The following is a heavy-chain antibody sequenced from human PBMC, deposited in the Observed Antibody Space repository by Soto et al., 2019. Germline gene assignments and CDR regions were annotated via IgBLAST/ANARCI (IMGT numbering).Heavy chain of an antibody. CDR2: FDPEDGEI. CDR1: GHTLTEIS. Sequence: QVQLVQSGAEVKKPGASVKVSCKVSGHTLTEISMHWVRQAPGKGLEWMGGFDPEDGEIIYAQKFQGRVTMTEDTSTDTAYMELSSLRSEDTAVYYCATSPQMVLVRAAITDAFDIWGQGTMVTVSS. CDR3: ATSPQMVLVRAAITDAFDI. V-gene: IGHV1-24*01. D-gene: IGHD2-2*01. J-gene: IGHJ3*02.